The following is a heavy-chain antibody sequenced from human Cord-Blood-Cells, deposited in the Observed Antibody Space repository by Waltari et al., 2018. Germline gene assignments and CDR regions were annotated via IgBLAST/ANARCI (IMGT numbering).Heavy chain of an antibody. J-gene: IGHJ5*02. CDR3: ARTYNWNYNWFDP. Sequence: QVQLVESGGGVVQPGRSLRSSCAASGFTLSSYAMHWVRQAPGKGLEWVAVISYDGSNKYYADSVKGRFTISRDNSKNTLYLQMNSLRAEDTAVYYCARTYNWNYNWFDPWGQGTLVTVSS. CDR2: ISYDGSNK. D-gene: IGHD1-7*01. CDR1: GFTLSSYA. V-gene: IGHV3-30-3*01.